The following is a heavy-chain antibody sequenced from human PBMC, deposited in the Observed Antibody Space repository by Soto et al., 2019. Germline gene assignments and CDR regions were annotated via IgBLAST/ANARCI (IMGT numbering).Heavy chain of an antibody. CDR2: INPSGGAT. D-gene: IGHD3-9*01. CDR1: GYIFTNYY. V-gene: IGHV1-46*01. J-gene: IGHJ4*02. Sequence: GASVKVSCKASGYIFTNYYMHWVRQAPGQGLEWMGVINPSGGATSYAQNFQDRVTMTRDTSTTTIYMELTNLKSEDTAVYSCVRERRCSDWQIQQFAHWGQGTLVPVSS. CDR3: VRERRCSDWQIQQFAH.